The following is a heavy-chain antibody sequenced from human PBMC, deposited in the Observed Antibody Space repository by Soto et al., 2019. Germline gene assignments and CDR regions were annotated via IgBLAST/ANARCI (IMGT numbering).Heavy chain of an antibody. CDR2: IYYSGST. D-gene: IGHD5-18*01. J-gene: IGHJ4*02. CDR3: ARGGVDTAMVPPSY. CDR1: GGSISSGGYY. V-gene: IGHV4-31*03. Sequence: QVQLQESGPGLVKPSQTLSLTCTVSGGSISSGGYYWSWIRQHPGKGLEWIGYIYYSGSTYYNPSLNSRVTISVDTSKNQFSLKLSSVTAADTAVYYCARGGVDTAMVPPSYWGQGTLVTVSS.